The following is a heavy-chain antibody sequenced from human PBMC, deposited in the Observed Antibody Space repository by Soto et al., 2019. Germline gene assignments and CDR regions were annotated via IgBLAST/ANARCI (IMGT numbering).Heavy chain of an antibody. V-gene: IGHV3-30*18. CDR3: AKGCITIFGVVMTPSSSSCYYYGMDV. J-gene: IGHJ6*02. CDR1: GFTFSSYG. D-gene: IGHD3-3*01. Sequence: GGSLRLSCAASGFTFSSYGMHWVRQAPGKGLEWVAVISYDGSNKYYADSVKGRFTISRDNSKNTLYLQMNSLRAEDTAVYYCAKGCITIFGVVMTPSSSSCYYYGMDVWGQGTTVTVSS. CDR2: ISYDGSNK.